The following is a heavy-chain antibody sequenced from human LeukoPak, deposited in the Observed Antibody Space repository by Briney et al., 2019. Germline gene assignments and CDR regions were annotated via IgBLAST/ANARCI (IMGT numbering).Heavy chain of an antibody. D-gene: IGHD6-25*01. CDR1: GFTFRSYG. CDR3: AKDREQRATAIDY. Sequence: GGSLRLSCAASGFTFRSYGMHWVRQAPGKGLEWVAFIRYDGSNKYYADSVKGRFTISRDNSKNTLYLQMNSLRAEDTAVYYCAKDREQRATAIDYWGQGTLVTVSS. V-gene: IGHV3-30*02. J-gene: IGHJ4*02. CDR2: IRYDGSNK.